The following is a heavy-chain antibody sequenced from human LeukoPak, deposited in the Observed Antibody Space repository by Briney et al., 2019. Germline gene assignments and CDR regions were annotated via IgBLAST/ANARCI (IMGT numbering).Heavy chain of an antibody. CDR1: GFTFSNAW. V-gene: IGHV3-15*01. CDR3: LYYYDSSGYYPLGY. D-gene: IGHD3-22*01. CDR2: IKSKADGRST. Sequence: PGGALRLSCAASGFTFSNAWMSSGREAPGKGLEWVGRIKSKADGRSTDYAAPVKGRFTISRDDSKNTLYLQMNSLKTEDTAVYYCLYYYDSSGYYPLGYWGQGTLVTVSS. J-gene: IGHJ4*02.